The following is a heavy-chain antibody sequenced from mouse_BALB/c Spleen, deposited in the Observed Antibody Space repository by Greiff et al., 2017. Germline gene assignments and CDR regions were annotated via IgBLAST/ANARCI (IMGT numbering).Heavy chain of an antibody. V-gene: IGHV14-1*02. J-gene: IGHJ2*01. CDR3: ARKDRSEDY. CDR2: IDPENGNT. Sequence: VQLKQSGAELVRPGALVKLSCKASGFNIKDYYMHWVKQRPEQGLEWIGWIDPENGNTIYDPKFQGKASITADTSSNTAYLQLSSLTSEDTAVYYCARKDRSEDYWGQGTTLTVSS. CDR1: GFNIKDYY. D-gene: IGHD2-14*01.